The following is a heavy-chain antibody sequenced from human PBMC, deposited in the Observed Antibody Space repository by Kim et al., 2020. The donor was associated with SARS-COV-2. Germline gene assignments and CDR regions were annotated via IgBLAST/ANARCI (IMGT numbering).Heavy chain of an antibody. J-gene: IGHJ6*02. CDR3: ARRGIAAGTTFWSGTPHGMDV. Sequence: GESLKISCKGSGYSFTSYWISWVRQMPGKGLEWMGRIDPSDSYTNYSPSFQGHVTISADKSISTAYLQWSSLKASDTAMYYCARRGIAAGTTFWSGTPHGMDVWGQGTTVTVSS. CDR2: IDPSDSYT. D-gene: IGHD3-3*01. CDR1: GYSFTSYW. V-gene: IGHV5-10-1*01.